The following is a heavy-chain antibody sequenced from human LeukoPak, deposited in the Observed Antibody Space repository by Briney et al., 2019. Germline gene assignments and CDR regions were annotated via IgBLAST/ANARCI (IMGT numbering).Heavy chain of an antibody. CDR1: GYTFSIYN. CDR3: ARERCSGGSCYPYFDY. CDR2: INPSGGSA. D-gene: IGHD2-15*01. V-gene: IGHV1-46*01. J-gene: IGHJ4*02. Sequence: ASVKVSCKASGYTFSIYNMHWVRQAPGQGLEWMGIINPSGGSASDTQKFQGRVTMTRDTSTSTVYMELRSLRSEDTAVYYCARERCSGGSCYPYFDYWGQGTLVTVSS.